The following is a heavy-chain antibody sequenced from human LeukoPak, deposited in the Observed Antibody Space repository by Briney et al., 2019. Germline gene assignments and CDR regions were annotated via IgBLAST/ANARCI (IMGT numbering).Heavy chain of an antibody. J-gene: IGHJ4*02. CDR3: ARDAMVRGVLFDY. V-gene: IGHV3-21*01. CDR1: GFTFSSYS. Sequence: AGGSLRLSCAASGFTFSSYSMNWVRQAPGKGLEWVSSISSSGSYIYYADSVKGRFTISRDNAKNSLYLQMNSLRAEDTAVYYCARDAMVRGVLFDYWGQGTLVTVSS. CDR2: ISSSGSYI. D-gene: IGHD3-10*01.